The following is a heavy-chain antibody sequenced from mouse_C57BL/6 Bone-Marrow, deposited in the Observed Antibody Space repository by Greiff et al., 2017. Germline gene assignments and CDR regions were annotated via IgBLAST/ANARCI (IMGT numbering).Heavy chain of an antibody. CDR2: IRSKSNNYAT. CDR3: VSQLGSYYLDY. D-gene: IGHD4-1*01. V-gene: IGHV10-1*01. CDR1: GFSFNTYA. Sequence: EVQLVESGGGLVQPKGSLKLSCAASGFSFNTYAMNWVRQAPGKGLEWVARIRSKSNNYATYYADSVKDRFTISRDDSESMLYLQMHNLKTEDTAMYYCVSQLGSYYLDYWGQGTTLTVSS. J-gene: IGHJ2*01.